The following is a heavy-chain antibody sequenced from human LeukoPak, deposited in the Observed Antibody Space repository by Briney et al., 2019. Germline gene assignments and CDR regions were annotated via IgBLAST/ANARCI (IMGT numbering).Heavy chain of an antibody. D-gene: IGHD6-19*01. V-gene: IGHV4-59*08. Sequence: SETLSLTCAVYGGSFSSYYWSWIRRPPGKGLEWIGHIYYSGSTNYNASLKSRVTISLDTSKNQFSLKLSSVTAADTAVYYCARQGSSGWYIGAFDIWGQGTMVTVSS. CDR1: GGSFSSYY. CDR2: IYYSGST. CDR3: ARQGSSGWYIGAFDI. J-gene: IGHJ3*02.